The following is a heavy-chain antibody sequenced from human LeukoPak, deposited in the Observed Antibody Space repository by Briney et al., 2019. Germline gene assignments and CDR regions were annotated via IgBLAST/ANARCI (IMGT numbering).Heavy chain of an antibody. V-gene: IGHV5-51*01. CDR3: ARHSLQGTDYYFDY. D-gene: IGHD2-15*01. CDR2: MYPGDSET. Sequence: GESLKISCKGSGYIFSDHWIGWVRQMPGNGLEWMGIMYPGDSETRYSPSFQGQVTFSADKALSTAYLQWSSLKASDTAIYYCARHSLQGTDYYFDYWGQGSLVTVSS. J-gene: IGHJ4*02. CDR1: GYIFSDHW.